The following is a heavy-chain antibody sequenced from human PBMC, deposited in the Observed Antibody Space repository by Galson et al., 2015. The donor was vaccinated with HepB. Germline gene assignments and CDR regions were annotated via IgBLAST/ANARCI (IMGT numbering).Heavy chain of an antibody. Sequence: SLRLSCAASGFTFSTYNMNWVRQAPGKGLEWLSYISSSGSTKYYADSVEGRLTISRDNAKSSLFLQMNSLRDEDTAVYYCAREGLRDRDGHYYDDSGPGDWGQGTLVTVSS. CDR3: AREGLRDRDGHYYDDSGPGD. V-gene: IGHV3-48*02. CDR1: GFTFSTYN. D-gene: IGHD3-22*01. J-gene: IGHJ4*02. CDR2: ISSSGSTK.